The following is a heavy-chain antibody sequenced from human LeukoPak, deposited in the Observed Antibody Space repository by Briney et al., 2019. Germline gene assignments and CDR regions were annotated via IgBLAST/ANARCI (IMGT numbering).Heavy chain of an antibody. J-gene: IGHJ4*02. CDR3: AIATTGRGAFGS. CDR1: GFTFSSYA. V-gene: IGHV3-7*01. Sequence: GGSLRLSCAASGFTFSSYAMSWVRQAPGKGLECVASTNEAGGDKLYVDSVKGRFTISRDNSKNSLSLQMNSLTAEDTAIYYCAIATTGRGAFGSWGQGTLVSVSS. D-gene: IGHD1-1*01. CDR2: TNEAGGDK.